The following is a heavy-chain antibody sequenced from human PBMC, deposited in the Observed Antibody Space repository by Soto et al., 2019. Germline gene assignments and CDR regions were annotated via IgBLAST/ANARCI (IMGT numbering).Heavy chain of an antibody. Sequence: SVKVSCKASGGTFSSYTISWVRQAPGQGLEWMGRIIPILGIANYAQKFQGRVTITADKSMSTAYMELSSLRSEDTAVYYCARDLGYCSGGSCYGPSMDVWGKGTTVTVSS. J-gene: IGHJ6*03. CDR2: IIPILGIA. V-gene: IGHV1-69*02. CDR1: GGTFSSYT. D-gene: IGHD2-15*01. CDR3: ARDLGYCSGGSCYGPSMDV.